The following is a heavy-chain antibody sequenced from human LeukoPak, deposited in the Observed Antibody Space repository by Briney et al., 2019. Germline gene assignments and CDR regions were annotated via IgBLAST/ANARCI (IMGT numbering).Heavy chain of an antibody. Sequence: PGGSLRLSCAASGFTFSSYAMSWVRQAPGKGLEWVSAISGSGGRTFYADSGKGWFTISRDNSKNTLYLQMNSLRADDKAVYYCAKDLGRYRNNFFDYWGQGNLVTVSS. CDR1: GFTFSSYA. J-gene: IGHJ4*02. CDR3: AKDLGRYRNNFFDY. D-gene: IGHD1-26*01. V-gene: IGHV3-23*01. CDR2: ISGSGGRT.